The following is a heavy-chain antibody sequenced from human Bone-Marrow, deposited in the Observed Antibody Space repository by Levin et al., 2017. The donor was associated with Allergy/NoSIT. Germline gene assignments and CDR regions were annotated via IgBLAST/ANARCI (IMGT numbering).Heavy chain of an antibody. CDR1: GVPFSSSA. CDR3: AEDEDHGLIYYFDF. V-gene: IGHV1-58*01. Sequence: SVKVSCKASGVPFSSSAVQWVRQARGQRLEWIGWIVVGSGNTHYAQNFQERVTISRDMSTSTVYMELSSLRFEDTAVYYCAEDEDHGLIYYFDFWGQGTLVTVSS. J-gene: IGHJ4*02. CDR2: IVVGSGNT. D-gene: IGHD3-22*01.